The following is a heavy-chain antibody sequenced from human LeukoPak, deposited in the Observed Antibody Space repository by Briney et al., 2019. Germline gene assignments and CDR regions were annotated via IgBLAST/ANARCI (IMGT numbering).Heavy chain of an antibody. D-gene: IGHD2-2*02. V-gene: IGHV1-69*13. CDR1: GGTFSSYA. CDR3: ARDDCSTSCYTGFYYYYGMDV. J-gene: IGHJ6*02. CDR2: IIPIFGTA. Sequence: SVKVSCKASGGTFSSYAISWVRQAPGQGLEWMGGIIPIFGTANYAQKFQGRVTITADESTSTAYMELSSLRSEDTAVYYCARDDCSTSCYTGFYYYYGMDVWGQGTTVTVSS.